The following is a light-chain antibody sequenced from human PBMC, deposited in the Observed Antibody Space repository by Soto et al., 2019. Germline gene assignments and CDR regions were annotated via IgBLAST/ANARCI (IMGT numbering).Light chain of an antibody. CDR1: QSISSY. J-gene: IGKJ5*01. CDR3: QQSYSTAIT. Sequence: DIQMTQSPSSLSASVGDRVTITCRASQSISSYLNWYQQKPGKAPKLLIYAASSLQSGVTSRFSGSGSGTDFTLTISSLQPEDFDTYYCQQSYSTAITFGQGTRLEIK. V-gene: IGKV1-39*01. CDR2: AAS.